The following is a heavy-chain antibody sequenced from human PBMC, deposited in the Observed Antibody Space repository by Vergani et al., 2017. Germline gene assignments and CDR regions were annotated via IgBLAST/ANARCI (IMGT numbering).Heavy chain of an antibody. V-gene: IGHV5-51*03. Sequence: EVQLVQSGAEVKKPGESLKISCKGSGYSFTSYWIVWVRQMPGKGLEWMGIIYPGDSDTRYSPSFQGQVTISADKSISTAYLQWSSLKASDTAMYYCARSHVYCSSTSCYTDNWFDPWGQGTLVTVSS. CDR2: IYPGDSDT. D-gene: IGHD2-2*02. J-gene: IGHJ5*02. CDR1: GYSFTSYW. CDR3: ARSHVYCSSTSCYTDNWFDP.